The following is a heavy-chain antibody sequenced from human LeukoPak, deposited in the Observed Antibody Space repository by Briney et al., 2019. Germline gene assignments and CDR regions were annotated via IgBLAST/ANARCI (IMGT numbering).Heavy chain of an antibody. J-gene: IGHJ4*02. V-gene: IGHV4-59*08. D-gene: IGHD6-19*01. CDR2: IYYSGGT. CDR1: GGSISSYY. CDR3: ARGPGIAVAGTG. Sequence: SETLSLTCTVSGGSISSYYWSWIRQPPGKGLEWIGYIYYSGGTNYNPSLKSRVTISVDTSKNQFSLKLSSVTAADTAVYYCARGPGIAVAGTGWGQGTLVTVSS.